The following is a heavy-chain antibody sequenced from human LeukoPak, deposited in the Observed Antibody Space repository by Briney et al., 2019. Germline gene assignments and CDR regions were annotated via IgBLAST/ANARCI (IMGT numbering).Heavy chain of an antibody. D-gene: IGHD5-24*01. CDR2: IYYNGAT. V-gene: IGHV4-59*08. CDR1: GASISGPS. CDR3: ARRPVEMAAIREDNWLDP. J-gene: IGHJ5*02. Sequence: SETLSLTCTVSGASISGPSWNWIRQPPGKGLEWIGRIYYNGATNSTPSLKGRLTMSIGPSKNQFSLKQSSVTAADTAVYYCARRPVEMAAIREDNWLDPWGQGTLVTVSS.